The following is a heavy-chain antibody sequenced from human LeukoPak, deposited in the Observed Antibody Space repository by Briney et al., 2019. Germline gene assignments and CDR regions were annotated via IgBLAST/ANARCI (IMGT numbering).Heavy chain of an antibody. CDR3: ASGASGDFIFDY. J-gene: IGHJ4*02. CDR1: GLTFGPYA. CDR2: ISGSGGST. V-gene: IGHV3-23*01. Sequence: GGSLRLSCAASGLTFGPYAMSWVRQVPGKGLEWVSAISGSGGSTYYADSVKGRFTVSRDNSKNTLYLQMNSLRAVDTAVYYCASGASGDFIFDYWGQGTLVTVSS. D-gene: IGHD2-21*01.